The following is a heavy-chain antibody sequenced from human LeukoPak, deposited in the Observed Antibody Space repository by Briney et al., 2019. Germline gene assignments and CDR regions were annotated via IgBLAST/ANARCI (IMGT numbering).Heavy chain of an antibody. V-gene: IGHV3-9*01. CDR3: AKDGRRYYYGSGSSSCFDY. J-gene: IGHJ4*02. CDR2: ISWNSGSI. CDR1: GFTFDDYA. D-gene: IGHD3-10*01. Sequence: GGSLRLSCAASGFTFDDYAMHWVRHAPGKGLEWVSGISWNSGSIGYADSVKGRFTISRDNAKNSLYLQMNSLRAEDTALYYCAKDGRRYYYGSGSSSCFDYWGQGTLVTVSS.